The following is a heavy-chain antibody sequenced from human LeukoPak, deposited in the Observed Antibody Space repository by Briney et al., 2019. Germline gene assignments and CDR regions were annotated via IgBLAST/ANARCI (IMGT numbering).Heavy chain of an antibody. Sequence: ETLSLTCTVSGGSISSGGYYWSWVRQAPGKGLEWVSSITRSSSHKYYADSVKGRFTISRDNAKNSLYLQMNSLRAEDTAVYYCVRACGGDCYLGDYWGQGTLVTVSS. J-gene: IGHJ4*02. CDR2: ITRSSSHK. V-gene: IGHV3-21*01. D-gene: IGHD2-21*02. CDR1: GGSISSGGYY. CDR3: VRACGGDCYLGDY.